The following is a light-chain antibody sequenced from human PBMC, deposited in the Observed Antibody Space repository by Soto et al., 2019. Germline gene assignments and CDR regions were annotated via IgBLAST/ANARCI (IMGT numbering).Light chain of an antibody. J-gene: IGKJ5*01. CDR2: AAS. CDR1: QSISSY. CDR3: QQSYSTPRT. V-gene: IGKV1-39*01. Sequence: DIQMTQSPSSLSASVGDRVTITCXASQSISSYLHWYQQKPGKAPKVLIYAASSLQSGVPSRFSGSGSGTDFTLTISSLQPEDFATYYCQQSYSTPRTFGQGTRLEIK.